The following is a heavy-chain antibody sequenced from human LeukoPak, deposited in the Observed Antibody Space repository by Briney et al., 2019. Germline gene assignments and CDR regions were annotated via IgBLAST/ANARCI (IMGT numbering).Heavy chain of an antibody. V-gene: IGHV3-21*01. CDR1: GFTFSSYS. J-gene: IGHJ4*02. Sequence: PGGSLRLSCAASGFTFSSYSMNWVRQAPGRGLEWVSSISSSSTYIYYADSVKGRFTISRDNAKNSLYLQMNSLRAEDTAVYYCARDPYSGLFDYWGQGTLVTVSS. CDR2: ISSSSTYI. D-gene: IGHD4-11*01. CDR3: ARDPYSGLFDY.